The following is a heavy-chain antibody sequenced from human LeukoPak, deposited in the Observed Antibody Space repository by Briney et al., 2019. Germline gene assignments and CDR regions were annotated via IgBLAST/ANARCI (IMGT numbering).Heavy chain of an antibody. V-gene: IGHV4-34*01. CDR1: CGSFSGNY. J-gene: IGHJ4*02. D-gene: IGHD3-22*01. CDR3: ARRTGTYYYDSSGYSPWRYYFDY. CDR2: INHSLTT. Sequence: SETLSLTCAVYCGSFSGNYWSWILHPPRKGLQWIGDINHSLTTNYSPSLKNRVTISVDTSKKQFSLKLSSVTAAETAVFYCARRTGTYYYDSSGYSPWRYYFDYWGQGTLVSVSS.